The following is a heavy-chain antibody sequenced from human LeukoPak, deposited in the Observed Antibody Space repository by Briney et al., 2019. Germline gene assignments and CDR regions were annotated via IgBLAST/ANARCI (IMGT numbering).Heavy chain of an antibody. D-gene: IGHD5-12*01. V-gene: IGHV4-34*01. Sequence: PSETLSLTCAVYGGSFSGYYWSWIRQPPGKGLEWIGQINHSGSTNYNPSLKSRVTISVDTSKNQFSLKLNSVTAADTAVYYCASLVDPKTSWGQGTLVTVSS. CDR3: ASLVDPKTS. J-gene: IGHJ4*02. CDR2: INHSGST. CDR1: GGSFSGYY.